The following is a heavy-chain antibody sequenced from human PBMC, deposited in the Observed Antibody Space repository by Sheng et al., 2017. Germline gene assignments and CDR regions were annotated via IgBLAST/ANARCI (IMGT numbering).Heavy chain of an antibody. CDR1: GGSFSGYY. CDR2: INHSGST. Sequence: QVQLQQWGAGLLKPSETLSLTCAVYGGSFSGYYWSWIRQPPGKGLEWIGEINHSGSTNYNPSLKSRVTISVDTSKNQFSLKLSSVTAADTAVYYCARAGDYIWGSYRQFDYWGQGTLVTVSS. CDR3: ARAGDYIWGSYRQFDY. D-gene: IGHD3-16*01. J-gene: IGHJ4*02. V-gene: IGHV4-34*01.